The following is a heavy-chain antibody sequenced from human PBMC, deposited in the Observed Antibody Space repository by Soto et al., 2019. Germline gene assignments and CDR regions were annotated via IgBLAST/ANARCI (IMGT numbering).Heavy chain of an antibody. D-gene: IGHD3-16*01. CDR3: ARDLLGGIEI. J-gene: IGHJ3*02. Sequence: QVQLQESGPGLVKPSQTLSLTCTVSGGSISSGGYYWSWSRQHAGKGLEWTGYIYCSGSTYYTPSLKSRVTISVDTSKNQFSMKLSSVTAADTAVYYCARDLLGGIEIWGQGTMVTVSS. CDR2: IYCSGST. CDR1: GGSISSGGYY. V-gene: IGHV4-31*03.